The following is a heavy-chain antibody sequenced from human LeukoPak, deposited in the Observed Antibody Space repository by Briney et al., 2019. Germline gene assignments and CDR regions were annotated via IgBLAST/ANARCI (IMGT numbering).Heavy chain of an antibody. D-gene: IGHD5-24*01. J-gene: IGHJ3*02. CDR2: IYYSGST. CDR3: ARKDGDI. CDR1: GGSISSYY. V-gene: IGHV4-59*12. Sequence: TSETLSLTCTVSGGSISSYYWSWIRQPPGKGLEWIGYIYYSGSTNYNPSLKSRVTISVDTSKNQFSLKLSSVTAADTALYYCARKDGDIWGQGTRVTVSS.